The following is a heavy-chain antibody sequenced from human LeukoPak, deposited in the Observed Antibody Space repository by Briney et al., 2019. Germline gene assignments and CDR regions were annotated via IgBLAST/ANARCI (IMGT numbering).Heavy chain of an antibody. CDR3: ARDHNYAFDN. CDR2: IGLSSGRT. CDR1: GFIFSDYS. D-gene: IGHD1-1*01. J-gene: IGHJ4*02. V-gene: IGHV3-48*04. Sequence: SGGSLRLSCAASGFIFSDYSMNWVRQAPGKGLEWISYIGLSSGRTTYADSVKGRFTISGDNAKNSLYLQMNSLRVEDTAVYFCARDHNYAFDNWGQGILVTVSS.